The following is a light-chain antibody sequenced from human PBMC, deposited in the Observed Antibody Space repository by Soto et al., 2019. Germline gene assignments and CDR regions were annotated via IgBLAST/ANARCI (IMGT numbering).Light chain of an antibody. CDR2: SFT. V-gene: IGLV1-40*01. J-gene: IGLJ6*01. CDR3: QSYASSLRGYV. Sequence: QSVLTQPPSVSGAPGQRVIISCTGTSSNIGAGYDVSWYQQLPGTAPKLLIYSFTTRPSGVPDRFSGSKSGTSASLAVPGLQADDEADYYCQSYASSLRGYVFGSGTKLTVL. CDR1: SSNIGAGYD.